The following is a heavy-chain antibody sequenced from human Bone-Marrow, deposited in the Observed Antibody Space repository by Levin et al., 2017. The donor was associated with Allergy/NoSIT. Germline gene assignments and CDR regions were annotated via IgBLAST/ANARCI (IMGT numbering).Heavy chain of an antibody. Sequence: GSLRLSCAVYGGSFSGYYWSWIRQPPGKGLEWIGEINHSGSTNYNPSLKSRVTISVDTSKNQFSLKLSSVTAADTAVYYCARLGGYCSSTSCYGSDWFDPWGQGTLVTVSS. CDR1: GGSFSGYY. CDR2: INHSGST. V-gene: IGHV4-34*01. J-gene: IGHJ5*02. D-gene: IGHD2-2*01. CDR3: ARLGGYCSSTSCYGSDWFDP.